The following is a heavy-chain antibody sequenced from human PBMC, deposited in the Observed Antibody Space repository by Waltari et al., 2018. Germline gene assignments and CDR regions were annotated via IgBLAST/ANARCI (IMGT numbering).Heavy chain of an antibody. CDR2: ISYNERNI. D-gene: IGHD3-22*01. V-gene: IGHV3-30*04. J-gene: IGHJ6*02. CDR1: EFTFSSYA. CDR3: ARDYCDRRNCHGMDV. Sequence: QVQLVESGGGVVQPGRSLRLSCAAPEFTFSSYAMHWVRQAPGKGLEWVAVISYNERNIYYVDSVRGRFTISRDNSKKMLYLQMNSLRAEDTAVYYCARDYCDRRNCHGMDVWGQGTTVTVSS.